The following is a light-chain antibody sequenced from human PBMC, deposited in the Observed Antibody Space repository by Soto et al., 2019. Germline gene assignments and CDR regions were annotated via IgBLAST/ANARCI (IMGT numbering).Light chain of an antibody. J-gene: IGKJ5*01. CDR3: QEYDGSPIT. CDR1: QSIRSER. CDR2: DAS. Sequence: IDLAESPYPLSLSHGPRATITRTASQSIRSERLAWYQQKLGQAPRLVIFDASNRASGMPERFRGSGSGTDFTLTISRLEPEDFAVYYCQEYDGSPITFAPGTRLEI. V-gene: IGKV3-20*01.